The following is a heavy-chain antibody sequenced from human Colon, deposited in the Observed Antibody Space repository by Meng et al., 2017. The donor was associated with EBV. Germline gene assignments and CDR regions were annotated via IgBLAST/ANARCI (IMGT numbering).Heavy chain of an antibody. CDR3: ARVSGRSFDP. J-gene: IGHJ5*02. Sequence: QVQLQESGPGLVTPSEPLSLTCTVSGDSVATGRYYWSWIRQPPGKGLEWIAYIYYIGGTNYNPSLKSRLTISPDTSKNQFSLSLRSVTAADTAVYYCARVSGRSFDPWGQGTLVTVSS. CDR1: GDSVATGRYY. D-gene: IGHD3-10*01. CDR2: IYYIGGT. V-gene: IGHV4-61*01.